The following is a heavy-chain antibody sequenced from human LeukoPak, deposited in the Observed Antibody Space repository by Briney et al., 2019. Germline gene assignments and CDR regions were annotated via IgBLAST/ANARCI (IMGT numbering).Heavy chain of an antibody. CDR3: ARWAGFGLPFDY. V-gene: IGHV3-66*01. D-gene: IGHD5-18*01. CDR2: LYTGGNT. CDR1: GFTVSTNY. Sequence: GGSLRLSCAASGFTVSTNYMSWVRQAPGKGLEWVSVLYTGGNTYYADSVKGRFTISRDNSGNTLYLQMISLRAEDTAVYYCARWAGFGLPFDYWGQGTLVTVSS. J-gene: IGHJ4*02.